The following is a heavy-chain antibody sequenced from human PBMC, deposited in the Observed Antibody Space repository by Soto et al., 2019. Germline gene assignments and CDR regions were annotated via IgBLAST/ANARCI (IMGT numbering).Heavy chain of an antibody. CDR3: AREWARTDGWPRTPNYGMDV. CDR1: GGTFSTYA. CDR2: IIPTFRTT. J-gene: IGHJ6*02. Sequence: QVQLVQSGAEVKTPGSSVKVSCKTSGGTFSTYAISWVRQAPGQGLEWLGGIIPTFRTTSYAQKFRGRVTISAGESTGSAYMELSSLRSEDTAMYYCAREWARTDGWPRTPNYGMDVLGQGTTVTVSS. D-gene: IGHD6-19*01. V-gene: IGHV1-69*01.